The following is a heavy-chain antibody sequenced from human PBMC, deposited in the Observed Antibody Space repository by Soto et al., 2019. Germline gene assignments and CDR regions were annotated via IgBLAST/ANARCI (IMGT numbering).Heavy chain of an antibody. V-gene: IGHV4-39*01. CDR3: ARSIFQGDYNDAFDI. D-gene: IGHD4-17*01. Sequence: PGKGLEWIGSIYYSGSTYYNPSLKSRVTISVDTSKNQFSLKLSSVTAADTAVYYCARSIFQGDYNDAFDIWGQGTMVTVSS. J-gene: IGHJ3*02. CDR2: IYYSGST.